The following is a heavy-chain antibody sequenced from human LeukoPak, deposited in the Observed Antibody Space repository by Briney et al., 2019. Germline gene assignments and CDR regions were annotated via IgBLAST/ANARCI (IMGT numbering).Heavy chain of an antibody. CDR2: INPNSGGT. V-gene: IGHV1-2*02. Sequence: ASVKVSCKASGYTFTGYYMHWVRQAPGQGLEWTGWINPNSGGTKYAQKFQGRVTMTRDTSISTAYMELSRLRSDDTAVYYCARAITRIVVVPYYRGQGTLVTVSS. CDR1: GYTFTGYY. J-gene: IGHJ4*02. D-gene: IGHD3-22*01. CDR3: ARAITRIVVVPYY.